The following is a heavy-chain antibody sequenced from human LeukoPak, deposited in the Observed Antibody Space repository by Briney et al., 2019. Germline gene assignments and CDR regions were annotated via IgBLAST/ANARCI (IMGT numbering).Heavy chain of an antibody. V-gene: IGHV1-2*06. CDR3: ARRRITIFGVVIKRYYYYMDV. J-gene: IGHJ6*03. CDR1: GYTFTGYY. D-gene: IGHD3-3*01. CDR2: INPNSGGT. Sequence: ASVKVSCKASGYTFTGYYMHWVRQAPGQGLERMGRINPNSGGTNYAQKFQGRVTMTRDTSISTAYMELSRLRSDDTAVYYCARRRITIFGVVIKRYYYYMDVWGKGTTVTVSS.